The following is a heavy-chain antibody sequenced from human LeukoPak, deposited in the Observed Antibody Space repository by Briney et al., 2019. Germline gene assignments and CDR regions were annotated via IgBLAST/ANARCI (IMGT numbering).Heavy chain of an antibody. V-gene: IGHV4-38-2*02. D-gene: IGHD1-26*01. Sequence: PSETLSLTCTVSSYSISSGFYWGWIRQPPGKGLEWIGSIHHSGSTYYSPSLKSRLTISVDTSKNQFSLKLSSVTAADTAVYYCARELMGATCADYWGQGTLVTVSS. CDR1: SYSISSGFY. CDR2: IHHSGST. J-gene: IGHJ4*02. CDR3: ARELMGATCADY.